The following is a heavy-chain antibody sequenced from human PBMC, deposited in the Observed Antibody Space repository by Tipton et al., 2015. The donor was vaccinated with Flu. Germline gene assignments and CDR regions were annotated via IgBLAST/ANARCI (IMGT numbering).Heavy chain of an antibody. V-gene: IGHV4-61*02. J-gene: IGHJ4*02. D-gene: IGHD6-13*01. CDR1: GGSISSGSYY. CDR2: VYPSGSA. CDR3: ARDLGSSGSFDY. Sequence: TLSLTCTVSGGSISSGSYYWSWIRQPAGKGLEWIGRVYPSGSANYNPSLKSRVTISVDTSKNQFSLKLSSVTAADTAVYYCARDLGSSGSFDYWGQGTLVTVSS.